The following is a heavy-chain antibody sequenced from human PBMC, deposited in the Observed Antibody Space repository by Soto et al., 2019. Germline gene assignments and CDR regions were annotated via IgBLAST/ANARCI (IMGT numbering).Heavy chain of an antibody. Sequence: GVLRLSCAASGFTLTTYSMHWVRQAPGKGLEWVAAMSYDGTKEYYADSVKGRFTISRDSSRNTLFLQLNSLRAGDTAVYYCAKEFGSTWIDHWGEGTLVTVSS. CDR1: GFTLTTYS. D-gene: IGHD6-13*01. CDR3: AKEFGSTWIDH. CDR2: MSYDGTKE. J-gene: IGHJ4*02. V-gene: IGHV3-30*18.